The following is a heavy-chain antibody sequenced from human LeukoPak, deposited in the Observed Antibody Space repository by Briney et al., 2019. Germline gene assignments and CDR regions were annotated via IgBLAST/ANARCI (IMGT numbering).Heavy chain of an antibody. J-gene: IGHJ6*03. CDR1: GGSISSYY. CDR3: ARGVGQLWRAYYYYMDV. Sequence: SETLSLTCTVSGGSISSYYWSWIRQPPGKGLEWIGYIYYSGSTNYNPSLKSRVTISVDTSKNQFSLKLSSVTAADTAVYYCARGVGQLWRAYYYYMDVWGKGTTVTVSS. CDR2: IYYSGST. V-gene: IGHV4-59*01. D-gene: IGHD5-18*01.